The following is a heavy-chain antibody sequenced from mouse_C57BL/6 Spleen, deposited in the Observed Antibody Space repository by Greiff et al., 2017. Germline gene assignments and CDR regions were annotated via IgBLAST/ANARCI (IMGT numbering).Heavy chain of an antibody. Sequence: EVKLVESGGGLVKPGGSLKLSCAASGFTFSSYAMSWVRQTPEKRLEWVATISDGGSYTYYPDNVKGRFTISRDNAKNNLYLQMSHLKSEDTAMYYCARESYAMDYWGQGTSVTVSS. CDR2: ISDGGSYT. J-gene: IGHJ4*01. CDR3: ARESYAMDY. CDR1: GFTFSSYA. V-gene: IGHV5-4*01.